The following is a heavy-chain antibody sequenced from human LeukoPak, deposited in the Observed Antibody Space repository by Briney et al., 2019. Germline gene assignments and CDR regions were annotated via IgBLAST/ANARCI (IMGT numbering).Heavy chain of an antibody. CDR2: INDSGRI. CDR3: ARRWNYGRNYYIDV. D-gene: IGHD1-7*01. V-gene: IGHV4-34*01. Sequence: SETVSLACAVYGGSFSNYYWSWIRQPPGKGLEWIGEINDSGRINCNPSLMSRVTVSVDTSKSQFSLRLTSVTATDTAVYYCARRWNYGRNYYIDVWGNGAPVSVSS. CDR1: GGSFSNYY. J-gene: IGHJ6*03.